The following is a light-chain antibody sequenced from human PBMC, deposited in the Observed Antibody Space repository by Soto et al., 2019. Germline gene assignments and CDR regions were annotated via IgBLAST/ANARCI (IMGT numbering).Light chain of an antibody. CDR3: QHYGSSWT. Sequence: IVLTQSPGTLSLSPGERATLSCRASQSVSSSYLAWYQHKPGQAPRLLIYGASSRATGIPDRFSGSGSGTDFTLTLSRLEPEDYAVYYCQHYGSSWTFGQWTRLEIK. J-gene: IGKJ5*01. CDR2: GAS. CDR1: QSVSSSY. V-gene: IGKV3-20*01.